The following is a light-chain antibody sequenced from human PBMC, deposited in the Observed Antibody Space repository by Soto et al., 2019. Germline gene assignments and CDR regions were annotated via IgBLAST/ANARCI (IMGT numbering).Light chain of an antibody. J-gene: IGKJ5*01. Sequence: EIVMTQSPATLSVSPGERSTLSCRASESVSGNLAWYQQKPGQAPRLLIYDTAYRATAIPARFSSSGSGTEFTLTISRLQSEDFEVYYCQKYSKWPNFGQGTRLEIK. CDR2: DTA. CDR1: ESVSGN. CDR3: QKYSKWPN. V-gene: IGKV3-15*01.